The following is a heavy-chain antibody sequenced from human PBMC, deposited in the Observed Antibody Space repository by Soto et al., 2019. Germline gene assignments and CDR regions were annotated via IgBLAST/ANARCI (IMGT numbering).Heavy chain of an antibody. V-gene: IGHV3-48*01. D-gene: IGHD3-10*01. CDR3: ARDRDLWFGELGYMDV. Sequence: EVQLVESGGGLVQPGGSLRLSCAASGFTFSSYSMNWVRQAPGKGLEWVSYISSISSTIYYADSVKGRFTISRDNAKNSLYLQMNSLRAEDTAVYYCARDRDLWFGELGYMDVWGKGTTVTVSS. CDR2: ISSISSTI. J-gene: IGHJ6*03. CDR1: GFTFSSYS.